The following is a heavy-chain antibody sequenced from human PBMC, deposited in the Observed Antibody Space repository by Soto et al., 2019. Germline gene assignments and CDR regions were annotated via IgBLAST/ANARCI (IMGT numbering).Heavy chain of an antibody. V-gene: IGHV3-33*01. J-gene: IGHJ4*02. Sequence: QVQLVESGGGVVQPGRSLRLSCAASGFTFSSYGMHWVRQAPGKGLEWVAVIWYDGSNKYYADSVKGRFTISRDNSKNTLYLQMNSLRAEDTAVYYCARDWYPVSSGPYDYWGQGTLVTVSS. CDR2: IWYDGSNK. D-gene: IGHD3-22*01. CDR3: ARDWYPVSSGPYDY. CDR1: GFTFSSYG.